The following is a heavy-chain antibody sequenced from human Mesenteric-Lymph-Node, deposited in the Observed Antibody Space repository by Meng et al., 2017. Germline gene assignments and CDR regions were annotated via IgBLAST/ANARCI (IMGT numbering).Heavy chain of an antibody. CDR2: INTNTGNP. CDR1: GYTLTTYA. V-gene: IGHV7-4-1*04. J-gene: IGHJ5*02. Sequence: QGQRVQSGAEVKKPGASVKVSCKASGYTLTTYAMNWVRQAPGQGLEWMGWINTNTGNPTYAQGFTGRFVFSLDTSVNMAYLQITSLKAEDTAVYYCVRGDWFDPWGQGTLVTVSS. CDR3: VRGDWFDP.